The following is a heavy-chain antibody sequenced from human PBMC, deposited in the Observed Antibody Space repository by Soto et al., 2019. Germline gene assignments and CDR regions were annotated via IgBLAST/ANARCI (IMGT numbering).Heavy chain of an antibody. Sequence: EGQLLESGGGLVQPGGSLRLSCAASGFTFSTYTMHWVRQAPGKGLEWVSGVSGGDGSTYYADSLKGRFSISRDNAKNTVDLQINSLTAEDTAVYYCTKQGYYSYFDIWGRGTLVTVSS. CDR2: VSGGDGST. J-gene: IGHJ2*01. CDR3: TKQGYYSYFDI. D-gene: IGHD5-12*01. CDR1: GFTFSTYT. V-gene: IGHV3-23*01.